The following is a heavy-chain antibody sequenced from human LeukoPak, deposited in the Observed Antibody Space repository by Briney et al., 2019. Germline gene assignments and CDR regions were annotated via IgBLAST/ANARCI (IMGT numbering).Heavy chain of an antibody. Sequence: GASVKVSCKASGYTFTSYGISWVRQAPGQGLEWMGRINPSSGGTNYAQKFQGRVTMTRDTSINTAYMELNRLRSDDTAVYFCARARDLDYWGQGTLVTVSS. CDR1: GYTFTSYG. J-gene: IGHJ4*02. CDR3: ARARDLDY. V-gene: IGHV1-2*06. CDR2: INPSSGGT.